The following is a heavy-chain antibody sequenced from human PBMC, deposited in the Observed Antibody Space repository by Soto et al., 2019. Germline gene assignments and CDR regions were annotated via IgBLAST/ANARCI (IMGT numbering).Heavy chain of an antibody. CDR3: ARDRQGSQHYFDS. D-gene: IGHD3-10*01. J-gene: IGHJ4*02. CDR1: GFIFSSDW. V-gene: IGHV3-74*01. CDR2: INTDGSDT. Sequence: EVQLVESGGGLAQPGGSLRLSCAASGFIFSSDWMHWVLQAPGKCLVWVSRINTDGSDTSYADSVKGRFTISRDNAKNTLYLQMNSLSDEDTAVYYCARDRQGSQHYFDSWGQGNMVTVSS.